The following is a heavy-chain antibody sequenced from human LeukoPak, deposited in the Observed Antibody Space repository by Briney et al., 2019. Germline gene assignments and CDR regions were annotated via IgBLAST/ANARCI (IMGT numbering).Heavy chain of an antibody. CDR1: GGTFSSYA. J-gene: IGHJ6*02. V-gene: IGHV1-69*13. CDR2: IIPIFGTA. Sequence: ASVKVSCKASGGTFSSYAISWVRQAPGQGLEWMGGIIPIFGTANYAQKFQGRVTITADESTSTAYMELSSLRPEDTAVYYCARGGVVVPAALVGYYYYGMDVWGQGTTVTVSS. CDR3: ARGGVVVPAALVGYYYYGMDV. D-gene: IGHD2-2*01.